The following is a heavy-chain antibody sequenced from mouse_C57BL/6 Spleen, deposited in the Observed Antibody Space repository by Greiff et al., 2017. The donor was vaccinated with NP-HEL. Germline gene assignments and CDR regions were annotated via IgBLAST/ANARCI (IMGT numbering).Heavy chain of an antibody. J-gene: IGHJ2*01. Sequence: VQLQQSGPVLVKPGASVKMSCKASGYTFTDYYMNWVKQSHGKSLEWIGVINPYNGGTSYNQKFKGKATLTVDKSSSTAYMELNSLTSEDSAVYYCARRTAQASHFDYWGQGTTLTVSS. CDR1: GYTFTDYY. CDR2: INPYNGGT. CDR3: ARRTAQASHFDY. V-gene: IGHV1-19*01. D-gene: IGHD3-2*02.